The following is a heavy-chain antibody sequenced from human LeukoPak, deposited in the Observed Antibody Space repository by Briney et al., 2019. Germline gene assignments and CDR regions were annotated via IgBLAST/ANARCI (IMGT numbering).Heavy chain of an antibody. CDR2: IIPIFGTA. V-gene: IGHV1-69*13. CDR3: ARVRIAAAPGYYYYGMDV. CDR1: GGTFSSYA. D-gene: IGHD6-13*01. J-gene: IGHJ6*04. Sequence: GASVKVSCKASGGTFSSYAISWVRQAPGQGLEWMGGIIPIFGTANYAQKFRGRVTITADESTSTAYMELSSLRSEDTAVYYCARVRIAAAPGYYYYGMDVWGKGTTVTVSS.